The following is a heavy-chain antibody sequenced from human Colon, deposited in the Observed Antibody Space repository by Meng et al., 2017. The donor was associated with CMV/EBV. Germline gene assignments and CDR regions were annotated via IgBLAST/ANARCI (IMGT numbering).Heavy chain of an antibody. CDR2: MTPKNGNT. Sequence: QVQLVQSGAQVMKPGDSVKVPCKPSGYSVSSLDINWVRQATGQGLEWMGWMTPKNGNTDSSQKFQGRLTMTWDASISTAYMELSSLRFEDTAVYYCARGVDAGVDFWGQGTLVTVSS. J-gene: IGHJ4*02. CDR3: ARGVDAGVDF. D-gene: IGHD7-27*01. V-gene: IGHV1-8*01. CDR1: GYSVSSLD.